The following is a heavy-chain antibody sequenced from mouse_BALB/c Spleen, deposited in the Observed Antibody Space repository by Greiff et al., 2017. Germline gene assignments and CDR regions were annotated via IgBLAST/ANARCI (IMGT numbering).Heavy chain of an antibody. D-gene: IGHD2-1*01. CDR3: AREGDYGNSAWFAY. Sequence: EVKVVESGPDLVKPSQSLSLTCTVTGYSITSGYSWHWIRQLPGNKLEWMGYIHYSGSTNYNPSLKSRISITRDTSKNQFFLQLNSVTTEDTATYYCAREGDYGNSAWFAYWGQGTLVTVSA. CDR2: IHYSGST. J-gene: IGHJ3*01. V-gene: IGHV3-1*02. CDR1: GYSITSGYS.